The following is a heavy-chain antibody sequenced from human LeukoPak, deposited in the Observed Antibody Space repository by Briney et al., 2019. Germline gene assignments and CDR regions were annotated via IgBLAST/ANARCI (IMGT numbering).Heavy chain of an antibody. J-gene: IGHJ3*02. D-gene: IGHD3-10*01. CDR2: ISGSGSRT. CDR3: AKGPRERELLDAFDI. Sequence: GGSLRLSCTASGFTYSSYGMTWVRHAPGKGLEGVSGISGSGSRTDYADSLKGRFTISRDNAKNTLYLQMNSLRAEDTAAYYCAKGPRERELLDAFDIWGQATMVTVSP. CDR1: GFTYSSYG. V-gene: IGHV3-23*01.